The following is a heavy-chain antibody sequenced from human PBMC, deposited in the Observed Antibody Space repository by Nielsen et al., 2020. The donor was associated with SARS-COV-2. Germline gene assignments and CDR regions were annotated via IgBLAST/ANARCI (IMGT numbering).Heavy chain of an antibody. CDR1: GDSIITGRYY. J-gene: IGHJ5*02. CDR2: IYYNART. CDR3: ARAKALHGSIYNEPGGVNWFDP. V-gene: IGHV4-30-4*01. D-gene: IGHD3-10*01. Sequence: SETLSLTCTVSGDSIITGRYYWTWIRQPPGKGLEWIGYIYYNARTYYNPSLKSRLTISLDTSKNQFSLKLSSVTAADTAVYYCARAKALHGSIYNEPGGVNWFDPWGQGSLVTVSS.